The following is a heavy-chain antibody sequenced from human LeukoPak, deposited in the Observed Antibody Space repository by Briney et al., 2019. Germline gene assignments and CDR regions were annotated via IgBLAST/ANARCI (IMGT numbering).Heavy chain of an antibody. V-gene: IGHV1-2*02. CDR2: INPNSGGT. D-gene: IGHD3-16*01. Sequence: GASVKVSCKASGYTFTGYYMHWVRQAPGQGLEWMGWINPNSGGTNYAQKFQGRVTMTTDTSTTTAYMELRSLRSDDTAVYYCTRVAPGDDYGLFELWGQGTLVTVSS. J-gene: IGHJ4*02. CDR3: TRVAPGDDYGLFEL. CDR1: GYTFTGYY.